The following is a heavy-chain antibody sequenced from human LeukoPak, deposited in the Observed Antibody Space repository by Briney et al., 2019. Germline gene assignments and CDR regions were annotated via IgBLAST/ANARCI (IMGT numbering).Heavy chain of an antibody. J-gene: IGHJ2*01. CDR1: GFTFRNYG. V-gene: IGHV3-33*01. Sequence: GGSLRLSCAASGFTFRNYGMSWVRQAPGKGLEWVTIIWYDGSNKYYADSVKGRFIISRDNSKNTLYLQMNSLRAEDTAVYYCARVPKYFDLWGRGTLVTVSS. CDR2: IWYDGSNK. CDR3: ARVPKYFDL.